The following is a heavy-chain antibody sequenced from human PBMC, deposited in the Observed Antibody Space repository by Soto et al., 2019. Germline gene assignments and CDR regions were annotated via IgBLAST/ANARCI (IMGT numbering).Heavy chain of an antibody. V-gene: IGHV4-34*01. CDR3: ARGQINLGSSGFYYEYYYYYYGMDV. CDR2: INHSGST. J-gene: IGHJ6*02. D-gene: IGHD3-22*01. Sequence: QVQLQQWGAGLLKPSETLSLTCAVYGGSFSGYYWSWIRQPPGKGLEWIGEINHSGSTNYNPSLKSRVTISVDTSKNQFSLKLSSVTAADTAVYYCARGQINLGSSGFYYEYYYYYYGMDVWGQGTTVTVSS. CDR1: GGSFSGYY.